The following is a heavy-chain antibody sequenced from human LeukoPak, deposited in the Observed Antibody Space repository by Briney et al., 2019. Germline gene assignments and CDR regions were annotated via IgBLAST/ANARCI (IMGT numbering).Heavy chain of an antibody. CDR3: ARDRCTNGVCYTHYYYYMDV. CDR1: GYTFTSYG. V-gene: IGHV1-2*02. CDR2: INPNSGGT. D-gene: IGHD2-8*01. Sequence: ASVKVSCKASGYTFTSYGISWVRQAPGQGLEWMGWINPNSGGTNYAQKFQGRVTMTRDTSISTAYMELSRLRSDDTAVYYCARDRCTNGVCYTHYYYYMDVWGKGTTVTVSS. J-gene: IGHJ6*03.